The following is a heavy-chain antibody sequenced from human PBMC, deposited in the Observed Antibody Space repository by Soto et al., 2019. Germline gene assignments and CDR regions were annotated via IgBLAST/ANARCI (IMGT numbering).Heavy chain of an antibody. CDR2: ISYDGNIK. D-gene: IGHD2-15*01. CDR1: GFTFSNFG. Sequence: GGSLRLSCAASGFTFSNFGMHWVRQAPGKGLEWVASISYDGNIKYSADSVKGRFTISRDNSKNTLYLQMNSLRVEDTAVYYCARDFSWRQFDYWGQGTLVTVSS. V-gene: IGHV3-30*03. CDR3: ARDFSWRQFDY. J-gene: IGHJ4*02.